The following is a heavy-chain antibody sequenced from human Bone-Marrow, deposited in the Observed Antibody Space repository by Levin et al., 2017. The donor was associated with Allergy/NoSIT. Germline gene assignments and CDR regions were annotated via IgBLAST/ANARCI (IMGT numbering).Heavy chain of an antibody. V-gene: IGHV3-7*04. D-gene: IGHD5-12*01. CDR2: IRQDGSEK. CDR1: GFTFSDYW. J-gene: IGHJ4*02. Sequence: HAGGSLRLSCAASGFTFSDYWMTWVRQAPGKGLEWLGNIRQDGSEKHYVNSVEGRFSISRDNAKNSLYLQMNGLRADDTAVYFCARDLSLGGFIDYWGQGILVTVSS. CDR3: ARDLSLGGFIDY.